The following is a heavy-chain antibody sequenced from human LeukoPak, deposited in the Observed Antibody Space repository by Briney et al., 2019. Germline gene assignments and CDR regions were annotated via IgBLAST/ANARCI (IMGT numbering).Heavy chain of an antibody. Sequence: GASVKVSCKASGNTLTSYAMHWVRQAPGQRLEWMGWINGDNGNAKYSPEFQGRVTITRDTSASTAYMELSSLRSDDMAVYYCARGGSGFDPWGQGTLVTVSS. J-gene: IGHJ5*02. CDR3: ARGGSGFDP. CDR1: GNTLTSYA. D-gene: IGHD2-15*01. CDR2: INGDNGNA. V-gene: IGHV1-3*03.